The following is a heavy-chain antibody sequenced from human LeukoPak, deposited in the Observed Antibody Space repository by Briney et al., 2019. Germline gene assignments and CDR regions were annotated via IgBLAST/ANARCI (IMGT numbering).Heavy chain of an antibody. CDR2: IDYGGRT. CDR1: GDSIDSVSYY. CDR3: ATEFYDFLSGESWFDP. V-gene: IGHV4-39*07. D-gene: IGHD3-9*01. Sequence: SETLSLTCSVSGDSIDSVSYYWGWIRQAPGKGPEWIAGIDYGGRTFYNPSLRSRVTISVDTSNNDFSLNLTSVAAADTAVYYCATEFYDFLSGESWFDPWGQGALVTVS. J-gene: IGHJ5*02.